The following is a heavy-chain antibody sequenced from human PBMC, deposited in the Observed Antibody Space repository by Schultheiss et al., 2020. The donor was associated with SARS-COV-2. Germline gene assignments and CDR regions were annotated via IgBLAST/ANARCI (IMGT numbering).Heavy chain of an antibody. Sequence: GGSLRLSCAAFSWSRMHWVCQGPEKGLEWVAVISYDGSNKYYADSVKGRFTISRDNSKNTLYLQMNSLRAEDTAVYYCARDQRFLDRYYYYGMDVWGQGTTVTVSS. J-gene: IGHJ6*02. V-gene: IGHV3-30*19. CDR3: ARDQRFLDRYYYYGMDV. CDR1: SWSR. CDR2: ISYDGSNK. D-gene: IGHD3-3*01.